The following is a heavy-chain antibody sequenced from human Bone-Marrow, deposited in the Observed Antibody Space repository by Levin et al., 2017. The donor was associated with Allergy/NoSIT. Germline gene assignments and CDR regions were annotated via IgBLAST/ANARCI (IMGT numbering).Heavy chain of an antibody. CDR3: VRDRWLVYYFDH. D-gene: IGHD6-19*01. CDR1: GFTADTFW. J-gene: IGHJ4*02. V-gene: IGHV3-7*01. Sequence: AGGSLRLSCAASGFTADTFWMGWVRQAPGKGLEWVASIKPGGGEIFYVDSVKGRFTISRDSAETSMYLQMNRLTVEDTAVYYCVRDRWLVYYFDHWGQGALVTVSS. CDR2: IKPGGGEI.